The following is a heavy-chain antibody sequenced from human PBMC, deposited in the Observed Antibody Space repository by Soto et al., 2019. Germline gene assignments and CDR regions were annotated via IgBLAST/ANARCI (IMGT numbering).Heavy chain of an antibody. J-gene: IGHJ4*02. CDR2: IYPGDSDT. CDR1: GYSFTSYW. CDR3: ARGPQTYILTCYRLIH. V-gene: IGHV5-51*01. D-gene: IGHD3-9*01. Sequence: PGESLKISCKGSGYSFTSYWIGWVRQMPVKGLEWMGIIYPGDSDTRYSPSFQGQVTISADKSISTAYLQWSSLKASDTAMYYCARGPQTYILTCYRLIHWGQGTLVTVSS.